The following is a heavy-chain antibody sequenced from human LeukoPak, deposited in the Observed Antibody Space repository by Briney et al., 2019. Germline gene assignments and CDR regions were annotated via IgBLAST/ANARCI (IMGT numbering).Heavy chain of an antibody. Sequence: SETLSLTCTVSGGSISSSSYYWGWIRQPPGKGLEWIGSIYYRGSTYYHPSLKSRVPISVDTSKTQFSLKLSSVTAADTAVYYCARDGPGAFDIWGQGTMVTVSS. J-gene: IGHJ3*02. CDR2: IYYRGST. V-gene: IGHV4-39*02. CDR1: GGSISSSSYY. CDR3: ARDGPGAFDI.